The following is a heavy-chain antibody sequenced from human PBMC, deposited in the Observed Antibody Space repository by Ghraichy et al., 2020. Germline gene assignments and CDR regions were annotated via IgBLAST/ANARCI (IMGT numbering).Heavy chain of an antibody. CDR3: TKVRSDYMITFGGFTN. D-gene: IGHD3-16*01. J-gene: IGHJ4*02. CDR1: GFTFSNYA. V-gene: IGHV3-23*01. Sequence: GGSLRLSCAASGFTFSNYAMSWVRQAPGKGLEWVSIISDSGHSTFYADSVKGRFTISRDNSKNTLYLQMNRLRVEDTAVYYCTKVRSDYMITFGGFTNWGQGTLVTVSS. CDR2: ISDSGHST.